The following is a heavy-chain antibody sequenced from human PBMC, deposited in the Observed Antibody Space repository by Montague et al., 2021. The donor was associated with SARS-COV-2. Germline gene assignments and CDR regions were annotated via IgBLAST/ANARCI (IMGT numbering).Heavy chain of an antibody. V-gene: IGHV4-34*01. Sequence: SGILSLTCAVYGGSLSGYYWAWIRQTPGKGLEWIGEINHSGNTNYNPSLKSRLTISVDTSKKQFSLKLSSVTTADTAVYYCARGADCDFWSGYLRYKWFDPWGLGTPVTVSS. D-gene: IGHD3-3*01. J-gene: IGHJ5*02. CDR1: GGSLSGYY. CDR2: INHSGNT. CDR3: ARGADCDFWSGYLRYKWFDP.